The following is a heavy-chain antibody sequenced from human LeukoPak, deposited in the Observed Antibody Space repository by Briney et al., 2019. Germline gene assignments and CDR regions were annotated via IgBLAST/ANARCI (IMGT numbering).Heavy chain of an antibody. J-gene: IGHJ4*02. Sequence: PGGSLRLSCAAPGFTFSTYSMTWVRQAPGKGLEWISHISAASWGIKYADSVKGRFTTSRDNAKNSVFLQMSSLRPEDTAVYYCARATLGYCSGGSCYGPYYFDYWGQGTLVTVSS. V-gene: IGHV3-48*01. CDR1: GFTFSTYS. CDR3: ARATLGYCSGGSCYGPYYFDY. CDR2: ISAASWGI. D-gene: IGHD2-15*01.